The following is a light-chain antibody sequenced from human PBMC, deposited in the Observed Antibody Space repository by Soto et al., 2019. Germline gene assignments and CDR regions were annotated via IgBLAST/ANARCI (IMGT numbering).Light chain of an antibody. Sequence: EIVMTQSPATLSVSPWERATLSCMASQSVSSNLAWYQQKPGQAPRLLIYGASTRATGIPARFSGSGSGTEFTLTISSLQSEDFAVYYCQQYNNWPPAITFGQGTRLEI. V-gene: IGKV3-15*01. J-gene: IGKJ5*01. CDR1: QSVSSN. CDR2: GAS. CDR3: QQYNNWPPAIT.